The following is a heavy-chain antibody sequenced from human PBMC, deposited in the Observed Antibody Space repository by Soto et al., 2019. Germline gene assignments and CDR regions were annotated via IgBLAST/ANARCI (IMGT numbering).Heavy chain of an antibody. CDR3: AVRSSGWWGYYYMDV. J-gene: IGHJ6*03. Sequence: PGGSLRLSCAASGFTFSSYSMNWVRQAPGKGLEWVSYISSSSSTIYYADSVKGRFTISRDNAKNSLYLQMNSLRAEDTAVYYCAVRSSGWWGYYYMDVWGKGTTVTVSS. CDR2: ISSSSSTI. D-gene: IGHD6-6*01. CDR1: GFTFSSYS. V-gene: IGHV3-48*01.